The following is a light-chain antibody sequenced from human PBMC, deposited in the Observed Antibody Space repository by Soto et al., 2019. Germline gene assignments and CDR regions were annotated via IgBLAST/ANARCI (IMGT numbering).Light chain of an antibody. CDR2: DAS. V-gene: IGKV3-11*01. Sequence: EIVLTQSPATLSLSLGERATLSCRASQSIGSYLAWYRHKLGQPPRLLIYDASNRATGIPVRFSGSGSGTDFTLTISSLEPDDFAVYYWQQRSNWRPFSFGRGTKVDIK. J-gene: IGKJ3*01. CDR3: QQRSNWRPFS. CDR1: QSIGSY.